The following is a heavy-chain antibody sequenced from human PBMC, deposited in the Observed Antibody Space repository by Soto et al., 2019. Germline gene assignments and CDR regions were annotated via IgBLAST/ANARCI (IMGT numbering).Heavy chain of an antibody. CDR3: ARSSGGVFGIIIEGSNGLAP. Sequence: GSVKVSCKASGYTFSSYGITWVRQAPGQGLEWMGWTSAYNGKTNYAQKLQGRVTMTTDTSTSTAYMELRSLRSDDTAVYYCARSSGGVFGIIIEGSNGLAPWGQGSLVTVSS. V-gene: IGHV1-18*01. CDR2: TSAYNGKT. CDR1: GYTFSSYG. J-gene: IGHJ5*02. D-gene: IGHD3-16*02.